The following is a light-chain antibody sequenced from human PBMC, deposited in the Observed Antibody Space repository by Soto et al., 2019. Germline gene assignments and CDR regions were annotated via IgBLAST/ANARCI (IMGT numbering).Light chain of an antibody. V-gene: IGLV2-11*01. CDR2: DVS. Sequence: QSALTQPGSVSGSPGQSITISCTGTSSDAGGYNYVSWYQQHPGKAPKLMIYDVSKRPSGVPGRFSGSKSGNTASLTVSGLQAEDEADCYCCLDAGSEVFGGGTKLTVL. CDR3: CLDAGSEV. CDR1: SSDAGGYNY. J-gene: IGLJ2*01.